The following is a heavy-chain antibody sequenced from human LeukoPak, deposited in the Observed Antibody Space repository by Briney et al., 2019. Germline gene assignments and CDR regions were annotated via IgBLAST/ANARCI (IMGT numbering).Heavy chain of an antibody. CDR1: GGSISSGSYY. Sequence: PSETLSLTCTVSGGSISSGSYYWSWIRQPAGKGLEWIGRIYTSGSTNYNPSLKSRVTISVDTSKNQFSLKLSSVTAADTAVYYCARAWAFRGYCSGGSCYYFDYWGQGTLVTVSS. J-gene: IGHJ4*02. CDR3: ARAWAFRGYCSGGSCYYFDY. CDR2: IYTSGST. V-gene: IGHV4-61*02. D-gene: IGHD2-15*01.